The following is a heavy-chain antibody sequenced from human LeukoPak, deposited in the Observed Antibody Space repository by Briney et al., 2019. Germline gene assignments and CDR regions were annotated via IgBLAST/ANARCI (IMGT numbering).Heavy chain of an antibody. Sequence: PGGSLRLSCAASGFTFSSYSMNWVRQAPGKGLEWVSSISSSSSYIYYADSVKGRFTISRDNAKNSLYLQMNSLRAEDTAVYYCARGGYSYGHPSPIFGYWGQGTLVTVSS. J-gene: IGHJ4*02. CDR2: ISSSSSYI. V-gene: IGHV3-21*04. D-gene: IGHD5-18*01. CDR1: GFTFSSYS. CDR3: ARGGYSYGHPSPIFGY.